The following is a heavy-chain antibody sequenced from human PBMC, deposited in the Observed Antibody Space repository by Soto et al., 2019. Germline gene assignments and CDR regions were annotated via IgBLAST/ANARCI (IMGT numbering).Heavy chain of an antibody. CDR2: IIPILGIA. CDR1: GGTFSSYT. D-gene: IGHD1-20*01. V-gene: IGHV1-69*02. Sequence: QVQLVQSGAEVKKPGSSVKVSCKASGGTFSSYTISWVRQAPGQGLEWMGRIIPILGIANYAQKFQGRVTITADKSTSTAYMELSSPRSEDTAVYYCARGGHNGFQDPWGQGTLVTVSS. J-gene: IGHJ5*02. CDR3: ARGGHNGFQDP.